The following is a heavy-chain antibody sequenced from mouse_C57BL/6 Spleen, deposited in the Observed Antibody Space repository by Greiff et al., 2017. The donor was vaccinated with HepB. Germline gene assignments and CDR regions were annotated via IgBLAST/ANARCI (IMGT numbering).Heavy chain of an antibody. CDR3: VRQEGVVYWYFDV. CDR2: IRSKSNNYAT. J-gene: IGHJ1*03. D-gene: IGHD1-1*01. Sequence: EVQLVESGGGLVQPKGSLKLSCAASGFSFNTYAMNWVRQAPGKGLEWVARIRSKSNNYATYYADSVKDRFTIYRDDSESMLYLQMNNWKPEDTAMYYCVRQEGVVYWYFDVWCTGTTVTVSS. V-gene: IGHV10-1*01. CDR1: GFSFNTYA.